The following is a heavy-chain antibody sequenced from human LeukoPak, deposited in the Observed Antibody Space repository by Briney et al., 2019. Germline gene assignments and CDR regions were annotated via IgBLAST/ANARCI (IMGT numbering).Heavy chain of an antibody. D-gene: IGHD6-13*01. CDR2: INWNGGST. Sequence: GGSLRLSCAAAGFTFDDYGMSWVRQAPGKGLECVSRINWNGGSTGYADSLKGGFTISRDNAKNSLYLQINSLRAEDTALHYCARGLTGSPQYSMYRSSWSYNDYWGQGTLVTVSS. CDR3: ARGLTGSPQYSMYRSSWSYNDY. V-gene: IGHV3-20*04. CDR1: GFTFDDYG. J-gene: IGHJ4*02.